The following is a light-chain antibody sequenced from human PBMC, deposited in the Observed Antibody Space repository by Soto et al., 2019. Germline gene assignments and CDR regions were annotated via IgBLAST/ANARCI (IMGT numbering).Light chain of an antibody. CDR1: QSVSSY. J-gene: IGKJ5*01. CDR2: DAS. Sequence: EGVLTQSPGTLSLSPGERATLSCRASQSVSSYLAWYQQRPGQAPRLLIYDASNRATGVPARFSGSGSGTDFTLTISSLEPEDFAVYYCQQRSSWPPTFGQGTRLEIK. CDR3: QQRSSWPPT. V-gene: IGKV3-11*01.